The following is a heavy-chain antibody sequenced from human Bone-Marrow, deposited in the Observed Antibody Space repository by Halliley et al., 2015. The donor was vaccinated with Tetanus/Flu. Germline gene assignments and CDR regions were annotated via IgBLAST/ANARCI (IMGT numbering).Heavy chain of an antibody. CDR2: IDPSESYT. J-gene: IGHJ4*02. Sequence: QLVQSGAVVKKPGESLRISCRASAYSFTSYWISWVRQRPGKGLEWMGRIDPSESYTDCSPSFQGPVIISADQSISTAYLQWSSLQASDTAKYYCARHSAYTGSSYYFDSWGQGTLVTVTS. V-gene: IGHV5-10-1*01. D-gene: IGHD1-26*01. CDR1: AYSFTSYW. CDR3: ARHSAYTGSSYYFDS.